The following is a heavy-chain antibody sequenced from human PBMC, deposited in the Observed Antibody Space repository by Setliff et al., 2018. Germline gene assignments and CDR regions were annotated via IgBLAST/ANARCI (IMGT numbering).Heavy chain of an antibody. CDR1: GYTFTSHA. Sequence: GASVKVSCKASGYTFTSHAMHWVRQAPGQGLEWMGWISAYNGNTNYAQKLQGRVTMTTDTSTSTAYMELRSLRSDDTAVYYCARVPLPLDIVVVVAATPLEYYYYMDVWGKGTTVTVSS. CDR3: ARVPLPLDIVVVVAATPLEYYYYMDV. CDR2: ISAYNGNT. J-gene: IGHJ6*03. D-gene: IGHD2-15*01. V-gene: IGHV1-18*01.